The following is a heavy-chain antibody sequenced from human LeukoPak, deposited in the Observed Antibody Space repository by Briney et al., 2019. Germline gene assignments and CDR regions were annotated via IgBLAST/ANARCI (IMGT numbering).Heavy chain of an antibody. CDR2: IYYSGST. D-gene: IGHD3-10*01. Sequence: SETLSLTCTVSGGSISSYYWSWIRQPPGKGLEWIGYIYYSGSTNYNPSLKSRVTISVDTSKNQFSLKLSSVTAADTAVYYCARAYYYYGSGSYYKKTGDAFDIWGQGTMVTVSS. V-gene: IGHV4-59*01. J-gene: IGHJ3*02. CDR1: GGSISSYY. CDR3: ARAYYYYGSGSYYKKTGDAFDI.